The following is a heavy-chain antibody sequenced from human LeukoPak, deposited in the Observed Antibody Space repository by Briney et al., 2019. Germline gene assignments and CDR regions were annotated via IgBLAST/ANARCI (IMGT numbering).Heavy chain of an antibody. CDR1: GYTFAGYY. CDR2: INPNSGGT. J-gene: IGHJ4*02. Sequence: GASVKVSCKASGYTFAGYYIHWVRQAPGQGLEWMGWINPNSGGTNYAQKFQGRVTMTRDTSISTAYMELSRLRSDDTAVYYCAREARTVDHFDYWGQGTLVTVSS. D-gene: IGHD3-9*01. CDR3: AREARTVDHFDY. V-gene: IGHV1-2*02.